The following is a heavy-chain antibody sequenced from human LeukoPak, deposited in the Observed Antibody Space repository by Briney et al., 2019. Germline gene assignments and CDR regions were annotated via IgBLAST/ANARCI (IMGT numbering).Heavy chain of an antibody. D-gene: IGHD3-16*01. CDR3: TRGAGWLIDY. CDR2: FYNSERS. Sequence: SETLSLTCTVSDDSISDYYRGWIRQPPGKGLEWIGYFYNSERSTYNPSLRSRVTISADTSKNHFSLKLNSVTTADTAVYYCTRGAGWLIDYWGQGILVTVSS. V-gene: IGHV4-59*01. CDR1: DDSISDYY. J-gene: IGHJ4*02.